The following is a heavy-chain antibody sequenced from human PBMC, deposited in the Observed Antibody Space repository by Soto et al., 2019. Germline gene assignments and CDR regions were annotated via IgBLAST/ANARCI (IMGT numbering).Heavy chain of an antibody. D-gene: IGHD4-17*01. CDR3: AREGATVTHNWFDP. J-gene: IGHJ5*02. V-gene: IGHV3-11*01. CDR2: ISSSGSTI. CDR1: GFTFSDYY. Sequence: GGSLRLSCAASGFTFSDYYMSWIRQTPGKGLEWVSYISSSGSTIYYADSVKGRFTISRDNAKNSLYLQMNSLRAEDTAVYYCAREGATVTHNWFDPWGQGTLVTVS.